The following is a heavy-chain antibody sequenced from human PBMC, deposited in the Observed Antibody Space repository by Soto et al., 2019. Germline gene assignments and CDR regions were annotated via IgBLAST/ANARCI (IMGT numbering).Heavy chain of an antibody. D-gene: IGHD3-3*01. CDR1: GFTFSSYS. V-gene: IGHV3-21*01. J-gene: IGHJ6*02. CDR2: ISSSSSYI. CDR3: ARGRGQEDITIFGVVTLRYYGMDV. Sequence: GGSLRLSCAASGFTFSSYSMNWVRQAPGKGLEWVSSISSSSSYIYYAHSVKGRLTISRDNAKNALYPQMNSLRAEDTAVYYCARGRGQEDITIFGVVTLRYYGMDVWGQGTTVTVSS.